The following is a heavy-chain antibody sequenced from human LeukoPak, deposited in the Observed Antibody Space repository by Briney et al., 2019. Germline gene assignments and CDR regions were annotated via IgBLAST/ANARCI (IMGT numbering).Heavy chain of an antibody. CDR3: AKESGWGSGGYYFDY. V-gene: IGHV3-30*18. D-gene: IGHD7-27*01. CDR1: GFTFSSYA. CDR2: ISYDGSNK. Sequence: GGSLRLSCAASGFTFSSYAMSWVRQAPGKGLEWVAVISYDGSNKYYADSVKGRFTISRDNSKNTLYLQMNSLRAEDTAVYYCAKESGWGSGGYYFDYWGQGTLVTVSS. J-gene: IGHJ4*02.